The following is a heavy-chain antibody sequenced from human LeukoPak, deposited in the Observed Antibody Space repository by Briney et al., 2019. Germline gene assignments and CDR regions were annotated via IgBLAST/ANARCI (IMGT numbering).Heavy chain of an antibody. Sequence: PGGSLRLSCAVSGFTFSSYAMGWVRQAPGKGLEWVSVISGRGGSTYYADSVKGRFTISRDNSKNTLYLQMNSLRADDTAVYYCAKGPSVLNYADSWGQGTLVTVSS. CDR3: AKGPSVLNYADS. D-gene: IGHD3-16*01. V-gene: IGHV3-23*01. CDR1: GFTFSSYA. J-gene: IGHJ4*02. CDR2: ISGRGGST.